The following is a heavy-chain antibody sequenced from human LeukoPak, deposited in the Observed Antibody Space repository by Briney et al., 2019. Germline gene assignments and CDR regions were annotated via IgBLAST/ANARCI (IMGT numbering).Heavy chain of an antibody. J-gene: IGHJ5*02. Sequence: ASVKVSCKASGYTFTTYGIPWVRPAPGQGLAWMGWISGYDGETRYAQKVQGRVTMTTDTSTSTAYMELRSLRSDDTAVYYCARALRKSTNCFDPWGQGTLVTVSS. D-gene: IGHD3-16*02. V-gene: IGHV1-18*01. CDR3: ARALRKSTNCFDP. CDR1: GYTFTTYG. CDR2: ISGYDGET.